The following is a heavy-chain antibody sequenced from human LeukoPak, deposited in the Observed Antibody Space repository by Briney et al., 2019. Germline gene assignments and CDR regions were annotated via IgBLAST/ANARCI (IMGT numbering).Heavy chain of an antibody. D-gene: IGHD2-15*01. CDR2: IYYSGST. J-gene: IGHJ6*03. CDR1: GSSISSSSYY. Sequence: SETLSLTCTVSGSSISSSSYYWGWIRQPPGKGLEWIGSIYYSGSTYYNPSLKSRVTISVDTSKNQFSLKLSSVTAADTAVYYCARENCSGGSCYSIYYYYYMDVWGKGTTVTVSS. CDR3: ARENCSGGSCYSIYYYYYMDV. V-gene: IGHV4-39*07.